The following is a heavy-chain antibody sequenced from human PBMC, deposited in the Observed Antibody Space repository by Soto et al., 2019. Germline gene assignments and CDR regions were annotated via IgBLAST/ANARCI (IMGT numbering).Heavy chain of an antibody. Sequence: QITLKESGPTLVKPTQTLTLTCSFSGFSLRTNGVGVGWIRQPPGKALEWLALIYWDDDKRYSPSLKSRLTITKDTPRNQVVLTLTNMDPVDTATYYCAHSWDTSSCMRYWGQGTRVTVSS. V-gene: IGHV2-5*02. CDR3: AHSWDTSSCMRY. CDR1: GFSLRTNGVG. CDR2: IYWDDDK. D-gene: IGHD2-15*01. J-gene: IGHJ4*02.